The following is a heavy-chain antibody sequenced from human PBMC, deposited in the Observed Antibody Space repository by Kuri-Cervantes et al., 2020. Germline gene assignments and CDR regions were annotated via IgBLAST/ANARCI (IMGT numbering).Heavy chain of an antibody. CDR2: IIPIFGTA. CDR3: ACRGYSSGYYYYAFDI. CDR1: GGTFSSYA. Sequence: SVKVSCKASGGTFSSYAISWVRQAPGQGLEWMGGIIPIFGTANYAQKFQGRVTITTDESTSTAYMELSSLRSEDTAVYYCACRGYSSGYYYYAFDIWGQGTMVTVSS. J-gene: IGHJ3*02. V-gene: IGHV1-69*05. D-gene: IGHD3-22*01.